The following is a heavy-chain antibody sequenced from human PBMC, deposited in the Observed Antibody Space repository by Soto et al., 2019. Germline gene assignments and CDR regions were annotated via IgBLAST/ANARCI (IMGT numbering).Heavy chain of an antibody. CDR3: ARGGSRYYYGSGSYDY. Sequence: SGTLSLTCTVSGGSINNNNYYWGWVRQPPGKGLEWIGSVSYTGTTYYSPSLKSRVITSIDTSRNQFSLKLASVTAADTAVYYCARGGSRYYYGSGSYDYRGQGTLVTVSS. D-gene: IGHD3-10*01. V-gene: IGHV4-39*01. CDR1: GGSINNNNYY. J-gene: IGHJ4*02. CDR2: VSYTGTT.